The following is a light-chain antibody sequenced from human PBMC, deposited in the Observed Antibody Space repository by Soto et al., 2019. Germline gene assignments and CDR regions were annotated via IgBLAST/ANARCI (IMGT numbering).Light chain of an antibody. CDR3: SSFTGISTQV. J-gene: IGLJ3*02. Sequence: QSVLTQPASVSGSPGQSITISCTGTSSDVGGYNYVSWYQQHPGKVPKLIIYEVKNRPSGVSSRFSGSKSGNTASLTIPGLQPEDEADYYCSSFTGISTQVFGGGTKVTVL. CDR2: EVK. CDR1: SSDVGGYNY. V-gene: IGLV2-14*01.